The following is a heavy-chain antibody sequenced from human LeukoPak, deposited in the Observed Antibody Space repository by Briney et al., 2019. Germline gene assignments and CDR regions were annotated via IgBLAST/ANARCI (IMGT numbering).Heavy chain of an antibody. CDR2: IIPIFGTA. D-gene: IGHD5-24*01. J-gene: IGHJ6*02. Sequence: SVKVSCKASGGTFSIYAISWVRQAPGQGLEWMGGIIPIFGTANYAQKFQGRVTITADESTSTAYMELSSLRSEDTAVYYCAREAGGAALHDYYYYGMDVWGQGTTVTVSS. CDR1: GGTFSIYA. CDR3: AREAGGAALHDYYYYGMDV. V-gene: IGHV1-69*13.